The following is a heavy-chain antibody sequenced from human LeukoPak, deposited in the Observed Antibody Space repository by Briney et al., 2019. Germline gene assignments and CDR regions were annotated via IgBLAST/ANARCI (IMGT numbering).Heavy chain of an antibody. Sequence: GGSLRLSCAASGFTFSRYGMHWVRQAPGKGLEWVAFIRYDGSNKYYADSVKGRFTISRDNSKNTLYLQMNSLRVEDTAEYYCAKGYSGYYAMYYFDYWGQGTRVTVSS. J-gene: IGHJ4*02. D-gene: IGHD3-22*01. CDR3: AKGYSGYYAMYYFDY. V-gene: IGHV3-30*02. CDR1: GFTFSRYG. CDR2: IRYDGSNK.